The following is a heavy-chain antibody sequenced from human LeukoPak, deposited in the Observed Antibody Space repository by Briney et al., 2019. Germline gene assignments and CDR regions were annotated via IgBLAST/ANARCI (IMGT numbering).Heavy chain of an antibody. Sequence: PSETLSLTCTVSGGSFSSYYWSWIRQPPGKRLEWIGYIYYSGSTNYNPSLKSRVTISVDTSKNQFSLKLSSVTAADTAVYYCARQGYCTNGVCPDAFDIWGQGTMVTVSS. V-gene: IGHV4-59*08. J-gene: IGHJ3*02. CDR1: GGSFSSYY. CDR2: IYYSGST. D-gene: IGHD2-8*01. CDR3: ARQGYCTNGVCPDAFDI.